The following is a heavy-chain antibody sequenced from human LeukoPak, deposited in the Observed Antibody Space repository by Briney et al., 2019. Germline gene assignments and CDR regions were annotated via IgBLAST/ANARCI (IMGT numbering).Heavy chain of an antibody. J-gene: IGHJ4*02. CDR2: IIPVFGTS. CDR1: GGTFNNYA. V-gene: IGHV1-69*13. Sequence: GASVKVSCKASGGTFNNYAISWVRQAPGQGLEWMGGIIPVFGTSNYAQKFQGRVTTTADESTTTAYMELSSLRSEDTAVYYCASPARYYDFWRGYPTFDYWGQGTLVTVSS. D-gene: IGHD3-3*01. CDR3: ASPARYYDFWRGYPTFDY.